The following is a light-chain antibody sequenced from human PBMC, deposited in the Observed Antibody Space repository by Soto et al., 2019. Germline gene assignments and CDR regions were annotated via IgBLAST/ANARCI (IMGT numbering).Light chain of an antibody. Sequence: DIQMTQYPSSVSASVADRVTITCRASQDISSWLTWYQQTKGKAPKVLLYIASRLQSGVPSRFRGSRSGTDFSLTISSLQTEDFQTYYCQQSKSFPLTFGGGTKVDIK. CDR1: QDISSW. CDR2: IAS. V-gene: IGKV1-12*01. CDR3: QQSKSFPLT. J-gene: IGKJ4*01.